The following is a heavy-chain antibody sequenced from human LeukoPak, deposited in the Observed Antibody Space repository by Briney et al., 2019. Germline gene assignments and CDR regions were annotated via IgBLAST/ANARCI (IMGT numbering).Heavy chain of an antibody. V-gene: IGHV1-2*02. CDR2: INPNSGGT. CDR3: AREPIYYDSSGYYTKYYYYYMDV. CDR1: GYTFTGYY. D-gene: IGHD3-22*01. Sequence: ASVKVSCKASGYTFTGYYMHWVRQAPGQGLEWMGWINPNSGGTNYAQKFQGRVTMTRDTSISTAYMELSSLRSEDTAVYYCAREPIYYDSSGYYTKYYYYYMDVWGKGTTVTVSS. J-gene: IGHJ6*03.